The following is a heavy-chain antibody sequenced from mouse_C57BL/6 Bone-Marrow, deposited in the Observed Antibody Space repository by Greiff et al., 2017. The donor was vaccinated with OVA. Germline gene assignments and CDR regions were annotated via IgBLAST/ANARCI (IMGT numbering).Heavy chain of an antibody. CDR2: INPGSGGT. Sequence: QVQLQQSGAELVRPGPSVKVPCKASGYAFTNYLIEWVKQRPGQGLEWIGVINPGSGGTNYNEKFKGKATLTADKSSSTAYMQLSSLTSEDSAVYFCARGRVYYGSSWYFDVWGTGTTVTVSS. CDR3: ARGRVYYGSSWYFDV. J-gene: IGHJ1*03. CDR1: GYAFTNYL. D-gene: IGHD1-1*01. V-gene: IGHV1-54*01.